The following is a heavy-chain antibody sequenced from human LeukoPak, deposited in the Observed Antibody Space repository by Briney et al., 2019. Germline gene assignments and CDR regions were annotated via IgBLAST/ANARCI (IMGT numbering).Heavy chain of an antibody. V-gene: IGHV4-4*07. CDR3: ARGGRRGYYYMDV. CDR1: GGSISDYY. CDR2: IYTSGTS. D-gene: IGHD3-10*01. J-gene: IGHJ6*03. Sequence: SETLSLTCTVSGGSISDYYWSWVRQPAGKGLEWIGRIYTSGTSNYKPSLKSRLTMSVDTSKNQFSLRLRSVTAADTAIYYCARGGRRGYYYMDVSGKGTTVTVSS.